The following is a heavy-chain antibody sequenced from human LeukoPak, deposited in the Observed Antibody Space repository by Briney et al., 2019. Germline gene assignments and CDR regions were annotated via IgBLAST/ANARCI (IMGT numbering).Heavy chain of an antibody. CDR1: GGSFSGYY. J-gene: IGHJ4*02. V-gene: IGHV4-34*01. CDR3: ASLPTYDYGDYGDY. CDR2: INHSGST. D-gene: IGHD4-17*01. Sequence: SETLSLTCAVYGGSFSGYYWSWIRQPPGRGLEWIGEINHSGSTNYNPSLKSRVTISVDTSKNQFSLKLSSVTAADTAVYYCASLPTYDYGDYGDYWGQGTLVTVSS.